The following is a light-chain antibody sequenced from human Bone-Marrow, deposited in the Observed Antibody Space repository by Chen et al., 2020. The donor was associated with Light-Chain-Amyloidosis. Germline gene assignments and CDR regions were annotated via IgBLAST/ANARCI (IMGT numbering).Light chain of an antibody. CDR3: QQSYSTPRT. CDR1: QSISSY. Sequence: DIQMTQSPSSLSASVGDRVTLTCRASQSISSYLNWYQQKPGKAPKLLIYAASSLQSGVPSRFSGSGAGTDFTRTISRLRPEDLATYYCQQSYSTPRTFGQGTKVEIK. J-gene: IGKJ1*01. V-gene: IGKV1-39*01. CDR2: AAS.